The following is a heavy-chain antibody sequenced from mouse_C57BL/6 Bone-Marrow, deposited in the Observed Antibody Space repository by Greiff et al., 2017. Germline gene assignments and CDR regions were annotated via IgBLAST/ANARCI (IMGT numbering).Heavy chain of an antibody. CDR1: GYTFTSYW. D-gene: IGHD2-5*01. V-gene: IGHV1-50*01. CDR3: AREGSNYVGYFDV. Sequence: VQLQQSGAELVKPGASVKLSCKASGYTFTSYWMQWVKQRPGQGLEWIGEIDPSDSYTNYNQKFKGKATLTVDTSSSTAYMQLSSLTSEDSAVYYCAREGSNYVGYFDVWGTGTTVTVSS. CDR2: IDPSDSYT. J-gene: IGHJ1*03.